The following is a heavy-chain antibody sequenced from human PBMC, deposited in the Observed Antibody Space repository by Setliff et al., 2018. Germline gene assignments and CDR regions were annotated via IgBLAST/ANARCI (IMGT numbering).Heavy chain of an antibody. CDR1: GGSISSGGYY. D-gene: IGHD6-6*01. CDR3: ARGRNIAARLLDS. Sequence: SETLSLTCTVSGGSISSGGYYWSWIRQHPGKGLEWIGYIYYSGSTSYYNPSLKSRVTISVDTSKNQFSLRLRPVTAADTAVYFCARGRNIAARLLDSWGQGTLVTVSS. V-gene: IGHV4-31*03. J-gene: IGHJ4*02. CDR2: IYYSGSTS.